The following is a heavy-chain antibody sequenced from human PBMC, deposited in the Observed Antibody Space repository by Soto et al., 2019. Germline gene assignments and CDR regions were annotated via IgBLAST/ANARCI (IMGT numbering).Heavy chain of an antibody. J-gene: IGHJ4*02. V-gene: IGHV6-1*01. CDR1: GDSVSSNSAA. CDR2: TYYRSKWYN. Sequence: PSQTLSLTCAISGDSVSSNSAAWNWIRQSPSRGLEWLGRTYYRSKWYNDYAVSVKSRITINPDTSKNQFSLQLNSVTPEDTAVYYCARVNRKNIQEWELLAYFDYWGQGTLVTVSS. CDR3: ARVNRKNIQEWELLAYFDY. D-gene: IGHD1-26*01.